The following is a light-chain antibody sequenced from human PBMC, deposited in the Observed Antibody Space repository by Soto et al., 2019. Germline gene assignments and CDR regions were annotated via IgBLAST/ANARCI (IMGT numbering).Light chain of an antibody. Sequence: QSVVTQPPSASGTPGQRLTISRSGSRSNIGSNAVDWYQQLPGTAPKLLIYNNNQRPSGVPDRFSGSKSGTSASLAISGLRSEDEADYYCATWDDRLYGCVFGTGTKVTVL. CDR3: ATWDDRLYGCV. CDR1: RSNIGSNA. CDR2: NNN. J-gene: IGLJ1*01. V-gene: IGLV1-44*01.